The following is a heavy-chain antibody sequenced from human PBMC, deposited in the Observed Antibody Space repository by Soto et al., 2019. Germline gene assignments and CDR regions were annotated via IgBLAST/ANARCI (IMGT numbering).Heavy chain of an antibody. CDR3: ARAKTIRIQYSSRAFDI. J-gene: IGHJ3*02. CDR2: ISSSSSTI. V-gene: IGHV3-48*01. D-gene: IGHD6-13*01. Sequence: GGSLRLSCAASGFTFSSYSMNWVRQAPGKGLEWVSYISSSSSTIYYADSVKGRFTISRDNAKNSLYLQMNSLRAEDTAVYYCARAKTIRIQYSSRAFDIWGQGTMVTVSS. CDR1: GFTFSSYS.